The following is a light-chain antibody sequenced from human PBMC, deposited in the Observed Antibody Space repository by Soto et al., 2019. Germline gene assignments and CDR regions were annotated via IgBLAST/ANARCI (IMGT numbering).Light chain of an antibody. V-gene: IGKV1-12*01. CDR1: QGISSW. CDR2: GAS. CDR3: QQSNSFPFA. J-gene: IGKJ4*01. Sequence: DIQMTQSPPSVSASVGDRVTITCRARQGISSWLARYQQKPGKAPKFLIYGASSLQSGVPSRFRGSGSGTDFPLIISSLKPEDFANYHCQQSNSFPFAFGGGTKVEIK.